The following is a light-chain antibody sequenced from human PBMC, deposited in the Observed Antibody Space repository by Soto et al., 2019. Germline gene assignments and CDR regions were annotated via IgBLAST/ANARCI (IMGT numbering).Light chain of an antibody. J-gene: IGLJ1*01. Sequence: SYELAQPPSVSVAPGQTARITCGGNNIGSKSVHWHQQKPGQAPVLVVYDDSDRPSGIPERFSGSNSGNTATLTISRVEAGDEADYYCQVWDSSSDHSGVFGTGTKVTVL. CDR1: NIGSKS. CDR3: QVWDSSSDHSGV. CDR2: DDS. V-gene: IGLV3-21*02.